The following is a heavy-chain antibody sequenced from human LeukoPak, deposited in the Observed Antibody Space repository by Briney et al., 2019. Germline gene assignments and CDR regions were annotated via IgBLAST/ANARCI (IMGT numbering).Heavy chain of an antibody. CDR1: GFTVSTHF. D-gene: IGHD6-19*01. J-gene: IGHJ4*02. V-gene: IGHV3-53*01. CDR3: ARSGSGWFDY. Sequence: GGSLRLSCAVSGFTVSTHFMSWVRQAPGKGLEWVSVIYSDGNTYYADSVKGRFTIFRDNSKNTVYLEMNSLRAEDTALYYCARSGSGWFDYWGQGTLVTVSS. CDR2: IYSDGNT.